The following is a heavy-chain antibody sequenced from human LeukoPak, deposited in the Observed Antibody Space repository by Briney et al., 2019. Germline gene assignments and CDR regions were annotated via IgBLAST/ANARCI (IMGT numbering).Heavy chain of an antibody. CDR2: INMDGSTT. V-gene: IGHV3-74*01. CDR3: ARGGGGNVGY. CDR1: GFTFSSYW. D-gene: IGHD4-23*01. J-gene: IGHJ4*02. Sequence: GGSLRLSCAASGFTFSSYWMHWVRQAPGKGLVWVSRINMDGSTTTYADSVRGRFTISRDNAKSTLYLQMNSLRAEDTAVYYCARGGGGNVGYWGQGTLVTVSS.